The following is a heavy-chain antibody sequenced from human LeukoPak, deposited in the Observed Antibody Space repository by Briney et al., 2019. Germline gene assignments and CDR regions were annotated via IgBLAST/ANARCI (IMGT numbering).Heavy chain of an antibody. D-gene: IGHD1-26*01. CDR1: GFTISSFS. Sequence: PGGSLRLSCAASGFTISSFSMNWVRQTPGKGLEWVSSISGSSSYMSYADSVKGRFTISRDNAKNSLYLQMNSLRAEDTAVYYCARFLRATLGKYWGQGILVTVSS. V-gene: IGHV3-21*06. CDR3: ARFLRATLGKY. CDR2: ISGSSSYM. J-gene: IGHJ4*02.